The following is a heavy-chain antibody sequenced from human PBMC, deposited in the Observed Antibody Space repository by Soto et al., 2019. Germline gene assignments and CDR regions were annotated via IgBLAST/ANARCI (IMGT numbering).Heavy chain of an antibody. J-gene: IGHJ4*02. CDR3: ARDQSVSGPTTFHH. Sequence: GGSLRLSCAASGFTFTRSWMHWVRQAPGKGLEWVSRVNTDESDTAYADSVKGRFTISRDNAKNTLYLQMNSLTAEDTAMYYCARDQSVSGPTTFHHWGQGALVTVSS. CDR2: VNTDESDT. V-gene: IGHV3-74*01. CDR1: GFTFTRSW. D-gene: IGHD6-19*01.